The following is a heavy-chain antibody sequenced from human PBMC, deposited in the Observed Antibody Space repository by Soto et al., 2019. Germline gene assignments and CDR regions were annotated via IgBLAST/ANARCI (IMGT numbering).Heavy chain of an antibody. CDR3: TTLSLDSSGYPYPI. CDR2: IKSKTDGGTT. J-gene: IGHJ4*02. D-gene: IGHD3-22*01. CDR1: GFTFSNAW. Sequence: PGGSLRLSCAASGFTFSNAWMNWVRQAPGKGLEWVGRIKSKTDGGTTDYAAPVKGRFTISRDDSKNTLYLQMNSLKTEDTAVYYCTTLSLDSSGYPYPIWGQGTLVTVSS. V-gene: IGHV3-15*07.